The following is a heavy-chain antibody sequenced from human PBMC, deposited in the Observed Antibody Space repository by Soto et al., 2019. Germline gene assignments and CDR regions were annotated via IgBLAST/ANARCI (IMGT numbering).Heavy chain of an antibody. CDR1: GFTVSSNY. J-gene: IGHJ1*01. CDR2: IYSGGST. CDR3: ARDRVESGYPEYFQH. Sequence: EVQLVESGGGLIQPGGSLRLSCAASGFTVSSNYMSWVRQAPGKGLEWVSVIYSGGSTYYADSVKGRFTISRDNSKNTLSLQRNSLRAEDTAVYYCARDRVESGYPEYFQHWGQGTLVTVSS. D-gene: IGHD3-22*01. V-gene: IGHV3-53*01.